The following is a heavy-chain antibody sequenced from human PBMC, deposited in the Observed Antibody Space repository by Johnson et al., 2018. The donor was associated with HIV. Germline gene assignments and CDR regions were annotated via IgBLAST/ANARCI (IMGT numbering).Heavy chain of an antibody. Sequence: QVQLVESGGGVVQPGRSLRVSCAASGFTFSSYAMHWVRQAPGKGLEWVAVIAYDGSNKYYADSVKGRFTISSDNSKNTRYLQMDSLRPEDTAVYSFAREVGARGSDAFDIWGQGTMVTVSS. CDR1: GFTFSSYA. D-gene: IGHD1-26*01. CDR2: IAYDGSNK. J-gene: IGHJ3*02. CDR3: AREVGARGSDAFDI. V-gene: IGHV3-30*04.